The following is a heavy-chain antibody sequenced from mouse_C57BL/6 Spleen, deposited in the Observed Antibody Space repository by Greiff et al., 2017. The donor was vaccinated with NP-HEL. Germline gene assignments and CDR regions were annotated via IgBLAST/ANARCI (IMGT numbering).Heavy chain of an antibody. D-gene: IGHD1-1*01. Sequence: EVMLVESGGGLVQPGGSLSLSCAASGFTFTDYYMSWVRQTPGKALEWLGFIRNKANGYTSAYSASVKGRFTISRDNSQSILNLQMNALGAEDSATYYCASYKNYGQGYYAMDYWGKGTSVTVSS. CDR3: ASYKNYGQGYYAMDY. V-gene: IGHV7-3*01. J-gene: IGHJ4*01. CDR2: IRNKANGYTS. CDR1: GFTFTDYY.